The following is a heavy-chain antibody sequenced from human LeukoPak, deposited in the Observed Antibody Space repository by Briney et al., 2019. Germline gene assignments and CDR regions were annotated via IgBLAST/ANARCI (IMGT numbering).Heavy chain of an antibody. Sequence: GGSLRLSCAASGFTFSSYSMNWVRQAPGKGLEWVSSISSSSSYIYYADSVKGRFTISRDNSKNTLYLQMNSLRAEDTAVYYCAKRTTPNSGSYYNWFDPWGQGTLVTVSS. J-gene: IGHJ5*02. V-gene: IGHV3-21*04. D-gene: IGHD1-26*01. CDR2: ISSSSSYI. CDR1: GFTFSSYS. CDR3: AKRTTPNSGSYYNWFDP.